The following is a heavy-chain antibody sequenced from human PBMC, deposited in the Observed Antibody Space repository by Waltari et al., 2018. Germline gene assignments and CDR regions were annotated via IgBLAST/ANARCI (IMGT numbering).Heavy chain of an antibody. CDR3: ARDGPLQIQSWYSFDY. CDR2: ISYDGSDE. Sequence: QVQLVDSGGGVVHPGRSLRLSCAPPGFSFSYHSMHWVRQVPGKGLEWVVGISYDGSDEYYADSVRGRFTISRDDSKDTVNLQMNSLRPEDTAVYYCARDGPLQIQSWYSFDYWGQGTLVTVSS. V-gene: IGHV3-30*07. CDR1: GFSFSYHS. D-gene: IGHD5-18*01. J-gene: IGHJ4*02.